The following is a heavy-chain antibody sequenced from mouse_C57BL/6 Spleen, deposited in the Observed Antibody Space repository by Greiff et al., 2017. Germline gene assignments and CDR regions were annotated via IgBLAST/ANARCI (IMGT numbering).Heavy chain of an antibody. V-gene: IGHV1-9*01. Sequence: VQLQQSGAELMKPGASVKLSCKATGYTFTGYWIEWVKQRPGPGLEWIGEILPGSGSTNYNEKFKGKATFTADTSSNTAYMQLSSLTTEYSAIYYGARSPITTGYAMDYRGQGTSVTVSS. CDR3: ARSPITTGYAMDY. J-gene: IGHJ4*01. CDR1: GYTFTGYW. CDR2: ILPGSGST. D-gene: IGHD1-1*01.